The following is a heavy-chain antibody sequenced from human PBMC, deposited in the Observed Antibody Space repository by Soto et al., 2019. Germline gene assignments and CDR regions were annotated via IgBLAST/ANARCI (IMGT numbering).Heavy chain of an antibody. V-gene: IGHV4-59*01. CDR1: GGSISGSY. Sequence: SETLSLTCSVPGGSISGSYWSWIRQSPGKGLEWLGYVYYTGSTNYSPSLRSRVSISVDTSKNEFSLRLSSVTAADTSVYFCARSVAVPGAHIDYWGQGTQVTLSS. J-gene: IGHJ4*02. CDR3: ARSVAVPGAHIDY. D-gene: IGHD6-19*01. CDR2: VYYTGST.